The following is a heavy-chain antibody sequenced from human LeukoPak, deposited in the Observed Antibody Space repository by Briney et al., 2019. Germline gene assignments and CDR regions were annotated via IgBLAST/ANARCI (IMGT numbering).Heavy chain of an antibody. V-gene: IGHV3-23*01. J-gene: IGHJ4*02. CDR3: AKASALWFGELFFFDY. Sequence: SGGSLRLSCAASGFTFSSYAMSWVRQAPGKGLEWVLAISGSGGSTYYADSVKGRFTISRDNSKNTLYLQMNSLRAEDTAVYYCAKASALWFGELFFFDYWGQGTLVTVSS. CDR2: ISGSGGST. D-gene: IGHD3-10*01. CDR1: GFTFSSYA.